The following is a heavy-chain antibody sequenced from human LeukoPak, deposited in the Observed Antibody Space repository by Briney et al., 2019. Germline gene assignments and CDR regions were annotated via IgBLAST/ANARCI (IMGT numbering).Heavy chain of an antibody. CDR3: ARVRDDSSGYYPGWGNNWFDP. CDR2: IYYSGST. D-gene: IGHD3-22*01. V-gene: IGHV4-59*01. CDR1: GGSISSYY. Sequence: PSEILSLTCTVSGGSISSYYWSWIRQPPGKGLEWIGYIYYSGSTNYNPSLKSRVTISVDTSKNQFSLELSSVTAADTAVYYCARVRDDSSGYYPGWGNNWFDPWGQGTLVTVSS. J-gene: IGHJ5*02.